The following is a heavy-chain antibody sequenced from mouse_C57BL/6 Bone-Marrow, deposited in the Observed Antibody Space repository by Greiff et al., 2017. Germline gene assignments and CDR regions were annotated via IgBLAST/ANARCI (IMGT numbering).Heavy chain of an antibody. CDR3: TRSVIYYDYGDYAMDY. D-gene: IGHD2-4*01. V-gene: IGHV1-26*01. CDR1: GYTFTDYY. Sequence: EVKLLQSGPELVQPGASVKISCKASGYTFTDYYMNWVKQSHGKSLEWSGDINLDNGGTSYNQKYKGKATLTVDKSSSTAYMELRSPTSEDSAGYYCTRSVIYYDYGDYAMDYWGQGTSVTVSS. J-gene: IGHJ4*01. CDR2: INLDNGGT.